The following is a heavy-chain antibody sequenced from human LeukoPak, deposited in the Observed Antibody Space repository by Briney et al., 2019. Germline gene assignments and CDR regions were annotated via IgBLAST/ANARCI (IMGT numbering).Heavy chain of an antibody. V-gene: IGHV3-21*01. CDR3: ARDGVDSTSCYWCEYYYYYMDV. CDR1: GFTFGSYT. Sequence: TGGSLRRSCAASGFTFGSYTMNWVRQAPGKGLEWVSSISSSGNYIYYADSVKGRFTVSRDNAKNSLYLQMNSLRAEDTAVYYCARDGVDSTSCYWCEYYYYYMDVWGKGTTVTVSS. CDR2: ISSSGNYI. D-gene: IGHD2-2*01. J-gene: IGHJ6*03.